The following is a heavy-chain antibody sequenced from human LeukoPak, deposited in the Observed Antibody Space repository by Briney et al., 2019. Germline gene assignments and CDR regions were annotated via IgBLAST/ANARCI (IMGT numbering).Heavy chain of an antibody. D-gene: IGHD2-15*01. CDR3: AKGSKNCSGGSCYLRNFDY. Sequence: GGSLRLSCAASGFTFSSYGMHWVRQAPGKGLEWVAFIRYDGSNKYYADSVKGRFTISRDNSKNTLYLQMNSLRAEDTAVYYCAKGSKNCSGGSCYLRNFDYWGQGTLVTVSS. J-gene: IGHJ4*02. V-gene: IGHV3-30*02. CDR2: IRYDGSNK. CDR1: GFTFSSYG.